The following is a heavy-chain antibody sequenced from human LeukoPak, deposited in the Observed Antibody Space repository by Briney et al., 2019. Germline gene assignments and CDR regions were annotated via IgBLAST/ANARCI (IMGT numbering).Heavy chain of an antibody. V-gene: IGHV3-30*02. J-gene: IGHJ4*02. CDR1: GFTFSNYG. CDR3: AEPFNLYFDS. Sequence: GGSLRLSCAASGFTFSNYGIHWVRQAPGKGLEWVAFIRFDGSNKYYADSVKGRFTISRDTSRNTLYLQMDSLRPEDTAVYYCAEPFNLYFDSWGQGTLVTVSS. CDR2: IRFDGSNK.